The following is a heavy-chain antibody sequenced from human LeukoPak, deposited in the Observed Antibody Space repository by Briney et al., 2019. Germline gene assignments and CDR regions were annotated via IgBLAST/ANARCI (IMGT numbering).Heavy chain of an antibody. CDR2: IYYSGST. V-gene: IGHV4-59*12. Sequence: SETLSLTCTVSGGSISSYYWSWIRQPPGKGLEWIGYIYYSGSTNYNPSLKSRVTISVDTSKNQFSLKLSSVTAADTAVYYCARECSGGSGRVFDYWGQGTLVTVSS. J-gene: IGHJ4*02. D-gene: IGHD1-26*01. CDR3: ARECSGGSGRVFDY. CDR1: GGSISSYY.